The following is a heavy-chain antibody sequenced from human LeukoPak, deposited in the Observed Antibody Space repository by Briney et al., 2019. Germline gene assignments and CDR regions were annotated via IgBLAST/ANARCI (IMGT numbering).Heavy chain of an antibody. CDR3: AREGHYSDYYYGMDV. V-gene: IGHV4-59*01. J-gene: IGHJ6*02. CDR1: GGSISSYY. D-gene: IGHD4-4*01. CDR2: IYYSGST. Sequence: SETLFLTCTVSGGSISSYYWSWIRQPPGKGLEWIGYIYYSGSTNYNPSLKSRVTISVDTSKNQFSLKLSSVTAADTAVYYCAREGHYSDYYYGMDVWGQGTAVTVSS.